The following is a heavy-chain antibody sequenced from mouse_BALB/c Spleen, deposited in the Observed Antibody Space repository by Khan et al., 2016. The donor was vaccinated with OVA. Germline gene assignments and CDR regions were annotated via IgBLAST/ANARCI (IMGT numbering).Heavy chain of an antibody. CDR2: INPHIGET. Sequence: EVQLQESGPELVRPGASVKISCKASGYSFTGYFMNWVMQSHGKSLEWIGRINPHIGETFYNQRFKDKATLTVDESSSTAHMELRSLASEDSAVSYCTRIYRSDFDYWGQGTTLTVSS. J-gene: IGHJ2*01. CDR1: GYSFTGYF. V-gene: IGHV1-20*02. CDR3: TRIYRSDFDY. D-gene: IGHD1-1*01.